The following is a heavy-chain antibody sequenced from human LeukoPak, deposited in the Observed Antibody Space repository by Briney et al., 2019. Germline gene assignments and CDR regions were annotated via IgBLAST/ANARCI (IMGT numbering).Heavy chain of an antibody. CDR2: IYPGDSDT. CDR1: GYSFTSYW. CDR3: ARYSFPMVRGVPYYFDY. J-gene: IGHJ4*02. Sequence: GESLKISCKGSGYSFTSYWIGWVRQMPGKGLEWMGIIYPGDSDTRYSPSFQGQVTISADKSISTAYLQWSSLEASDTAMYYCARYSFPMVRGVPYYFDYWGQGTLVTVSS. V-gene: IGHV5-51*01. D-gene: IGHD3-10*01.